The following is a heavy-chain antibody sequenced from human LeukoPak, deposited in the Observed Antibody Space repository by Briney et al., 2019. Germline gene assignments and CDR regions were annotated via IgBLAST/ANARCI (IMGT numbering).Heavy chain of an antibody. V-gene: IGHV3-30-3*01. CDR1: GFTFSSYA. CDR3: ARDGVRFGELSYFDY. J-gene: IGHJ4*02. CDR2: ISYDGSNK. Sequence: PGGSLRLFCAASGFTFSSYAMHWVRQAPGKGLEWVAVISYDGSNKYYADSVKGRFTISRDNSKNTLYLQMNSLRAEDTAVYYCARDGVRFGELSYFDYWGQGTLVTVSS. D-gene: IGHD3-10*01.